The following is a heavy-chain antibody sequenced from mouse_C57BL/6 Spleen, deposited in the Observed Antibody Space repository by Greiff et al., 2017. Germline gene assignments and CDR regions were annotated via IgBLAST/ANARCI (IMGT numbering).Heavy chain of an antibody. CDR2: IDPEDGDT. V-gene: IGHV14-1*01. D-gene: IGHD1-1*01. CDR3: TTPYDGSSYVPFDV. CDR1: GFNIKDYY. Sequence: VQLQQSGAELVRPGASVKLSCTASGFNIKDYYMHWVKQRPEQGLEWIGRIDPEDGDTEYAPKFQGKATMTADTSSNTAYLQLSSLTSEDTAVYYCTTPYDGSSYVPFDVWGTGTTVTVSS. J-gene: IGHJ1*03.